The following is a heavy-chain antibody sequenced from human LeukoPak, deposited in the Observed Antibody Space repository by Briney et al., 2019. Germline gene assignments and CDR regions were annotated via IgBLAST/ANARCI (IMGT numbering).Heavy chain of an antibody. V-gene: IGHV1-8*01. CDR3: AGGGGYCSSTSCYTVFDY. CDR2: MNPNSGNT. CDR1: GYTFTSYD. J-gene: IGHJ4*02. Sequence: GASVKVSCKASGYTFTSYDINWVRQATGQGLEWMGWMNPNSGNTGYAQKFQGRVTMTRNTSISTAYMELSSLRSEDTAVYYCAGGGGYCSSTSCYTVFDYWGQGTLVTVSS. D-gene: IGHD2-2*02.